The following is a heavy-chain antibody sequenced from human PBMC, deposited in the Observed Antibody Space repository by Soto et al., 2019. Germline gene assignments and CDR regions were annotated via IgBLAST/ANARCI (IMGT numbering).Heavy chain of an antibody. J-gene: IGHJ4*02. V-gene: IGHV4-59*01. CDR2: VYYTGGA. CDR3: ARGLGDAAGTRFDS. Sequence: PSETLSLTCSVSGGSISTYYWTWIRQPPGKGLEWIAYVYYTGGATYNPSLKSRVTISVDTSKDQIFLEVNSVTAADTAVYYCARGLGDAAGTRFDSWGQGTLVTVSS. CDR1: GGSISTYY. D-gene: IGHD6-13*01.